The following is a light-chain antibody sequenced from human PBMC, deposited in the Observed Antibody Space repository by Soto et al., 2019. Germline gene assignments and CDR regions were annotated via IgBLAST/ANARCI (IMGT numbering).Light chain of an antibody. Sequence: EIVLTQSPGTLSLSPGERATLSCRASQSVSSSYLAWYQQKPGQAPRLLIYGASSRATGIPDRFSGSGSGINFTITISRLEPEDLALYYCHQYGSSPCTFGHGTKVDIK. V-gene: IGKV3-20*01. J-gene: IGKJ3*01. CDR2: GAS. CDR3: HQYGSSPCT. CDR1: QSVSSSY.